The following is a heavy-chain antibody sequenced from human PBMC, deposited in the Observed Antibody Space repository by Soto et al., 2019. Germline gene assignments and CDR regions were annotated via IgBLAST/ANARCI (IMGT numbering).Heavy chain of an antibody. CDR3: ATVRIVAAD. D-gene: IGHD5-12*01. J-gene: IGHJ4*01. CDR2: IRNKARSYST. CDR1: GFSFSDHY. V-gene: IGHV3-72*01. Sequence: SLSLTCAASGFSFSDHYMDWVRQAPGKRLEWVGRIRNKARSYSTEYAASVKGRFTISRDDSKNSLYLQMNSLKTEDSAFYYCATVRIVAADWGLGTLVTVSA.